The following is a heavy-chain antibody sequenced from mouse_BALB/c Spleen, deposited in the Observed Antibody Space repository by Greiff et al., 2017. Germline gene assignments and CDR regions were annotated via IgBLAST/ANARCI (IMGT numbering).Heavy chain of an antibody. CDR2: ISSGGSYT. V-gene: IGHV5-9-3*01. J-gene: IGHJ3*01. CDR1: GFTFSSYA. D-gene: IGHD2-14*01. Sequence: EVKVVESWGGLVKPGGSLKLSCAASGFTFSSYAMSWVRQTPEKRLEWVATISSGGSYTYYPDSVKGRFTISRDNAKNTLYLQMSSLRSEDTAMYYCAREGGTTWFAYWGQGTLVTVSA. CDR3: AREGGTTWFAY.